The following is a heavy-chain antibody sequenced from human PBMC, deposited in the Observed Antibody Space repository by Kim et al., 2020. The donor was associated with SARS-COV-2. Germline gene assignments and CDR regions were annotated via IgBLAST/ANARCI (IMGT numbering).Heavy chain of an antibody. D-gene: IGHD1-26*01. J-gene: IGHJ4*02. V-gene: IGHV3-30-3*01. CDR1: GFTFSNYA. CDR2: IEYDGSKQ. Sequence: GGSLRLSCAASGFTFSNYAIHWVRQPPGKGLEWVTSIEYDGSKQHYAESVKGRFTISRDNSRNTVHLQMNSLTGEDTALYYCASEVHYSGGYSGFFDDWGQGTLVTVSS. CDR3: ASEVHYSGGYSGFFDD.